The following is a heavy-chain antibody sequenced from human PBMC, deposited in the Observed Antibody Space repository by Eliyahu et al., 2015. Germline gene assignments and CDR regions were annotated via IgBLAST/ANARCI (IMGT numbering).Heavy chain of an antibody. CDR3: AKGWNYYGSGRHFDL. J-gene: IGHJ2*01. V-gene: IGHV3-23*04. CDR1: GFTFSSYA. D-gene: IGHD3-10*01. CDR2: ISGSGDGT. Sequence: EVQLVESGGGLVQPGGSLRLFCAASGFTFSSYAMNWVRQAPGKGLEWVSAISGSGDGTYYADSVKGRFTISRDNSKNTLYLQMNSLRAEDTAVYYCAKGWNYYGSGRHFDLWGRGTLVTVSS.